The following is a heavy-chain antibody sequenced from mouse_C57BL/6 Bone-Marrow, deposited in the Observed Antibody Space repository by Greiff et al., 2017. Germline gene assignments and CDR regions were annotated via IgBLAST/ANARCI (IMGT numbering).Heavy chain of an antibody. Sequence: QVQLQQSGPELVKPGASVKISCKASGYAFSSSWMNWVKQRPGKGLEWIGRLYPGDGDPNYNGKFKGKATLTADKSPSTAYMQLRSLTSEDSAVYFCARPRFAYWGQGTLVTVSA. CDR1: GYAFSSSW. CDR2: LYPGDGDP. CDR3: ARPRFAY. J-gene: IGHJ3*01. V-gene: IGHV1-82*01.